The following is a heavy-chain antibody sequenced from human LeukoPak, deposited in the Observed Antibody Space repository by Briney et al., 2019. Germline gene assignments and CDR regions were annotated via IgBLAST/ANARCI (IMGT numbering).Heavy chain of an antibody. CDR1: GFTFSSYS. CDR2: ISSSSSYI. J-gene: IGHJ6*04. V-gene: IGHV3-21*01. D-gene: IGHD2-2*01. Sequence: GGSLRLSCAASGFTFSSYSMNWVRQAPGKGLEWVSSISSSSSYIYYADSVKGRFTISRDNAQNSLYLQMNSLRAEDTAVYYCAREDCSSTSCLYDYYYYGMDVWGKGTTVTVSS. CDR3: AREDCSSTSCLYDYYYYGMDV.